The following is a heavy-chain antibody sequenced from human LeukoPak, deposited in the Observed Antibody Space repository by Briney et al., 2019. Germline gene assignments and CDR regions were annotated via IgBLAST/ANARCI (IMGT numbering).Heavy chain of an antibody. V-gene: IGHV3-48*03. CDR3: ARQGVGGYNRNPPEFDY. D-gene: IGHD1-14*01. CDR1: GFTFSSYE. CDR2: ISSGGGTI. J-gene: IGHJ4*02. Sequence: GGSLRLSCAASGFTFSSYEMNWVRQAPGKGLEWVSYISSGGGTIYYADSVKGRFTISRDYAKNSLYLQMNSLRAEDTAVYYCARQGVGGYNRNPPEFDYWGQGTLVTVSS.